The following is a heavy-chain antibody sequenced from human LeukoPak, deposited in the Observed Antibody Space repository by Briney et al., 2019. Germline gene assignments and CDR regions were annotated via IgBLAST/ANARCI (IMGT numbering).Heavy chain of an antibody. CDR1: GGTFSSYA. CDR2: TILIHGIA. D-gene: IGHD3-22*01. V-gene: IGHV1-69*04. J-gene: IGHJ3*02. CDR3: ARGHGESITMIGVVDRHAFDI. Sequence: AAVKVSCKSSGGTFSSYAISWVRQPPGQGLEWMGRTILIHGIANYAQKFQGRVTITAYKCTSTAYMELSRLRSEYTAVYYCARGHGESITMIGVVDRHAFDIWGQGRMVTVSS.